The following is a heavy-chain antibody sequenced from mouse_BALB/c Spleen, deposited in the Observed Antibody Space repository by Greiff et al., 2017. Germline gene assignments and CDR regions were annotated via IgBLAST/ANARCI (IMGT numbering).Heavy chain of an antibody. CDR2: IWTGGGT. CDR1: GFSLTSYD. D-gene: IGHD2-2*01. Sequence: QVQLQQSGPGLVAPSQSLSITCTVSGFSLTSYDISWIRQPPGKGLEWLGVIWTGGGTNYNSAFMSRLSISKDNSKSQVFLKMNSLQTDDTAIYYCVREGLEAYAMDYWGQGTSVTVSS. V-gene: IGHV2-9-2*01. J-gene: IGHJ4*01. CDR3: VREGLEAYAMDY.